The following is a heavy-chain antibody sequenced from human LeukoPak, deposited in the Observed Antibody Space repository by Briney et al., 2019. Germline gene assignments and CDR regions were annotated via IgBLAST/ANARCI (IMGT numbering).Heavy chain of an antibody. J-gene: IGHJ4*02. V-gene: IGHV3-23*01. D-gene: IGHD3-22*01. CDR1: GFTFSSYA. CDR2: ISGSGGGT. Sequence: GGSLRLSCAASGFTFSSYAMSWVRQAPGKGLEWVSAISGSGGGTYYADSVKGRFTISRDNSKNTLYLQMNSLRAEDTAVYYCAKHRTMIVVVTPYYFDYWGQGTLVTVSS. CDR3: AKHRTMIVVVTPYYFDY.